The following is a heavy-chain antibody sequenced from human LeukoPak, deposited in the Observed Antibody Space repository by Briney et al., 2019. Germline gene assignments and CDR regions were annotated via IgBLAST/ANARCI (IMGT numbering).Heavy chain of an antibody. CDR2: ISGGGST. V-gene: IGHV3-23*01. J-gene: IGHJ4*02. D-gene: IGHD3-16*01. CDR1: GFTFNNYA. CDR3: ARRLRFGDHFDY. Sequence: GGSLRLSCAASGFTFNNYAMTWVRQAPGKGLEWVSAISGGGSTYYADSVKGRFTISRDNSKNTLYLQMNSLRAEDTAVYYCARRLRFGDHFDYWGQGTLVTVSS.